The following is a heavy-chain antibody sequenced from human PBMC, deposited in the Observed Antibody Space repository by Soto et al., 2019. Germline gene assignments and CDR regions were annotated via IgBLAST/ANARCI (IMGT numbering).Heavy chain of an antibody. CDR3: ARRGSGSYYDY. CDR2: ISGSGGST. CDR1: GFTFSSYA. J-gene: IGHJ4*02. Sequence: EVQLLESGGGLVQPGGSLRLSCAASGFTFSSYAMRWVRQAPVKGLEWVSAISGSGGSTYYADSVKGRFTISRDNSKNTPYLQMNSLRAEDTAVYYCARRGSGSYYDYWGQGTLVTASS. D-gene: IGHD1-26*01. V-gene: IGHV3-23*01.